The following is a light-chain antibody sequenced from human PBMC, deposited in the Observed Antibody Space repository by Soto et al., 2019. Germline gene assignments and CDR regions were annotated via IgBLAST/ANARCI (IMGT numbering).Light chain of an antibody. CDR1: QDISNY. CDR2: DAS. J-gene: IGKJ4*01. Sequence: DIKMNKSPSSLSAHVGGRVTITCQASQDISNYLNWYQQKPGKAPKLLIYDASNLETGVPSRFSGSGSGTDFTFTISSLQPEDIATYYCQQSDNRPLTFGGGTKVDIK. V-gene: IGKV1-33*01. CDR3: QQSDNRPLT.